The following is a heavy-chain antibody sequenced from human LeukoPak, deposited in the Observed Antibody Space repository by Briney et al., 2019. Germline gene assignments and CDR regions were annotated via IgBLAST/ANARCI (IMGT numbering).Heavy chain of an antibody. J-gene: IGHJ4*02. V-gene: IGHV3-23*01. CDR3: ARFRDNNDY. D-gene: IGHD2-21*02. CDR2: ISGSGGST. Sequence: GGSLRLSCAASGFTFSSYAMHWVRQAPGKGLEYVSAISGSGGSTYYADSVKGRFTISRDNSKNTLYLQMNSLRAEDTAVYYCARFRDNNDYWGQGTLVTVSS. CDR1: GFTFSSYA.